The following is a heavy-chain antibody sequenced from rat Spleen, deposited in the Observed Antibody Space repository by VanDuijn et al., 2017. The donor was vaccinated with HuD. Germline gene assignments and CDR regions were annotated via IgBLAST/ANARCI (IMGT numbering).Heavy chain of an antibody. D-gene: IGHD1-6*01. CDR3: ARHPTTGPDY. V-gene: IGHV5S23*01. CDR2: ISTGGGNT. CDR1: GFTFSNYD. J-gene: IGHJ2*01. Sequence: EVQLVESGGGLVQPGRSLKLSCAASGFTFSNYDMAWVRQAPTKGQEWVASISTGGGNTYYRDSVKGRFPISRDNAKSTLYLQMDSLRSEDTATYYCARHPTTGPDYWGQGVMVTVSS.